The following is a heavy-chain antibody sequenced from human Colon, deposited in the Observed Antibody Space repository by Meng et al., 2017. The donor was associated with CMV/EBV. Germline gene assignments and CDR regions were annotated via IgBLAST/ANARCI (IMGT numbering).Heavy chain of an antibody. V-gene: IGHV1-18*01. CDR3: ARVWGSYLDY. J-gene: IGHJ4*02. CDR2: ISPYRGDT. Sequence: ASVKVSCKASGYSFRNYAISWVRLAPGQGLEWMGWISPYRGDTNYTQKFQGRVTMTTDTSIKTAYMELSRLRSDDTALYYCARVWGSYLDYWGQGTLVTVSS. D-gene: IGHD3-16*01. CDR1: GYSFRNYA.